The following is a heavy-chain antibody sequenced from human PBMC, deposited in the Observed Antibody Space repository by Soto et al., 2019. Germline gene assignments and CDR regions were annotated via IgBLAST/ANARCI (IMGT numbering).Heavy chain of an antibody. V-gene: IGHV1-69*13. Sequence: ASVKVSCKASGGTFSSYAISWVRQAPGQGLEWMGGIIPIFGTANYAQKFQGRVTITADESTSTAYMELSSLRSEDTAVYYYARARIAAAGLTSDAFDIWGQGTMVTVSS. CDR3: ARARIAAAGLTSDAFDI. D-gene: IGHD6-13*01. CDR1: GGTFSSYA. J-gene: IGHJ3*02. CDR2: IIPIFGTA.